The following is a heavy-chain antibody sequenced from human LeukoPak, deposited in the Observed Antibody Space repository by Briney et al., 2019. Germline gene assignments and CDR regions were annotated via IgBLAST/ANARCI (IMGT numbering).Heavy chain of an antibody. CDR2: IYYSGST. D-gene: IGHD3-10*01. J-gene: IGHJ6*04. Sequence: PSETLSLACTVSGGSISSSSYYWGWIRQPPGKGLEWIGSIYYSGSTYYNPSLKSRVTISVDTSKNQFSLKLSSVTAADTAVYYCARGLYGSLGSGSYYITGMDVWGKGTTVTVSS. CDR1: GGSISSSSYY. CDR3: ARGLYGSLGSGSYYITGMDV. V-gene: IGHV4-39*07.